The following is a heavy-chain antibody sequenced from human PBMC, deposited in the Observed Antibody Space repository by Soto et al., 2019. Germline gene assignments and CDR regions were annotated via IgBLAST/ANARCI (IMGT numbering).Heavy chain of an antibody. CDR2: ISSSSSYI. D-gene: IGHD6-13*01. V-gene: IGHV3-21*01. Sequence: GGSLRLSCAASGFTFSSYSMKWVRQAPGKGLEWVASISSSSSYIYYADSVKGRFTISRDEAKNSLFLQMSSLRAEDTALYYCARHQGPAAGNYGMDVWGRGTTVTVSS. CDR3: ARHQGPAAGNYGMDV. CDR1: GFTFSSYS. J-gene: IGHJ6*02.